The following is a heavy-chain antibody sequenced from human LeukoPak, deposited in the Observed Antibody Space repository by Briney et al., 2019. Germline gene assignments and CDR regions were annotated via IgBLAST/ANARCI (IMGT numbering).Heavy chain of an antibody. Sequence: SETLSLTCTVSGGSISSYYWSWIRQPPGKGLEWIGYIYYSGSTNYNPSLKSRVTISVDTSKNQFSLKLSSVTAADTAVYYCARVFYSYGCNYWGQGTLVTVSS. D-gene: IGHD5-18*01. CDR1: GGSISSYY. CDR2: IYYSGST. CDR3: ARVFYSYGCNY. V-gene: IGHV4-59*01. J-gene: IGHJ4*02.